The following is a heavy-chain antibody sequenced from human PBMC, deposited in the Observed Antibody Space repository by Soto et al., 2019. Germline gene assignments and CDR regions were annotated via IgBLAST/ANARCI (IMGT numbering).Heavy chain of an antibody. J-gene: IGHJ6*03. D-gene: IGHD3-3*01. CDR1: DGSFSGYY. Sequence: QVQLQQWGAGLLKPSETLSLTCAVYDGSFSGYYWSWIRQPPGKGLEWIGEINHSGSTNYNPSLKSRVTLSVDTSKNQFSLKLSSVTAADTAVYYCASGPLFWSGYHYYYYMDVWGKGTTVTVSS. V-gene: IGHV4-34*01. CDR3: ASGPLFWSGYHYYYYMDV. CDR2: INHSGST.